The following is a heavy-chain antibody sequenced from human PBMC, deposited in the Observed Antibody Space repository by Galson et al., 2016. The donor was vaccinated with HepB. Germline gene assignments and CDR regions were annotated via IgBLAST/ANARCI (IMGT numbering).Heavy chain of an antibody. J-gene: IGHJ3*02. Sequence: SVKVSCKASGYTFSSYSMNWVRQAPGQGLEWMGWINTNTGNPAYAQDFTGRFVLSLDTSVSTAYLQISGLKAEDTAVYYCARSMIPYGSHNYNFDAFDIWGQGTMVTVSS. D-gene: IGHD3-10*01. CDR2: INTNTGNP. V-gene: IGHV7-4-1*02. CDR1: GYTFSSYS. CDR3: ARSMIPYGSHNYNFDAFDI.